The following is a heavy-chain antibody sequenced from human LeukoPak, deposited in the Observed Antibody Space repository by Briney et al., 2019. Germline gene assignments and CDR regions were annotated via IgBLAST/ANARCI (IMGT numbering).Heavy chain of an antibody. Sequence: GSLRLSCTASGFTFSSYSLNWIRQPPGKGLEWIGSIYYSGGTYYNPSLKSRVTMSVEMSKNQLSLRLTSVTAADTAVYYCARQMIGNAFDIWDQGTMVTVSS. CDR3: ARQMIGNAFDI. V-gene: IGHV4-39*01. CDR1: GFTFSSYSLN. J-gene: IGHJ3*02. D-gene: IGHD3-22*01. CDR2: IYYSGGT.